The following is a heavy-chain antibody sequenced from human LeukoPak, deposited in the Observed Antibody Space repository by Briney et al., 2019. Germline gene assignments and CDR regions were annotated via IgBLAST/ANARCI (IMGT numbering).Heavy chain of an antibody. CDR2: ISYDGSNK. Sequence: GRSLRLSCAASGFTLSSYAMHWVRQAPGKGLEWVAVISYDGSNKYYADSVKGRFTISRDNSKNTLYLQMNSLRAEDTAVYYCARMYDVNSGAFDIWGQGTMVTVSS. D-gene: IGHD4-23*01. CDR3: ARMYDVNSGAFDI. J-gene: IGHJ3*02. V-gene: IGHV3-30*01. CDR1: GFTLSSYA.